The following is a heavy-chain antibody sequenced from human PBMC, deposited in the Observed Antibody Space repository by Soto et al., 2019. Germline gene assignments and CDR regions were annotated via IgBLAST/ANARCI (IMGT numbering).Heavy chain of an antibody. V-gene: IGHV3-7*01. CDR2: IKQDGSEK. J-gene: IGHJ6*03. CDR3: ARIKTIFGVVVPYYYYYMDV. Sequence: EVQLVESGGGLVQPGGSLRLSCAASGFTFSSYWMSWVRQAPGKGLEWVANIKQDGSEKYYVDSVKGRFTISRDNAKNSLYLQMNSLRAEDTALYYCARIKTIFGVVVPYYYYYMDVWGKGTTVTVSS. D-gene: IGHD3-3*01. CDR1: GFTFSSYW.